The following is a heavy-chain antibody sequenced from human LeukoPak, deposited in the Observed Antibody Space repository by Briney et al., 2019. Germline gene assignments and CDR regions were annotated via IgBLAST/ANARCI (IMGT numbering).Heavy chain of an antibody. CDR3: ARGEYRFGNDY. D-gene: IGHD5-18*01. Sequence: GASVKVSCKASGYTFTDYYMHWVRQAPGQGLEWMGWINPNSGGTNYAQKFQGRVTMTSDTSIRTTYMELSRLRSDDTAVYYCARGEYRFGNDYWGQGTLVTVSS. J-gene: IGHJ4*02. CDR1: GYTFTDYY. V-gene: IGHV1-2*02. CDR2: INPNSGGT.